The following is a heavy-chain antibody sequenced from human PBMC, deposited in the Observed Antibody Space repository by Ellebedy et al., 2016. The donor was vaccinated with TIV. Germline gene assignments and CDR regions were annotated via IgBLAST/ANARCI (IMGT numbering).Heavy chain of an antibody. CDR2: IYHSGST. CDR1: GGSISSYY. CDR3: ARGGWNRYGSGSYYDY. D-gene: IGHD3-10*01. V-gene: IGHV4-59*01. Sequence: MPSETLSLTCTVSGGSISSYYWSWIRQPPGKGLEWIGYIYHSGSTNYNPSLKSRVSISIDTSKNHFSLRLRSVTAADTAGYYCARGGWNRYGSGSYYDYWGQGTLVTVSS. J-gene: IGHJ4*02.